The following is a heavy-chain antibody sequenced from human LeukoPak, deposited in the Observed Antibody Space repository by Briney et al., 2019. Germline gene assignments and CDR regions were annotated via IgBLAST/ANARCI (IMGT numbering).Heavy chain of an antibody. V-gene: IGHV3-9*01. D-gene: IGHD3-10*01. CDR2: ISWNSGTI. J-gene: IGHJ4*02. CDR3: ARERFGEPVDY. Sequence: GGSLRLSCAASGFTFDDYAMHWVRQAPGKGLEWVSGISWNSGTIDYADSVKGRFTISRDNAKNSLYLQMNSLRAEDTAVYYCARERFGEPVDYWGQGTLVTVSS. CDR1: GFTFDDYA.